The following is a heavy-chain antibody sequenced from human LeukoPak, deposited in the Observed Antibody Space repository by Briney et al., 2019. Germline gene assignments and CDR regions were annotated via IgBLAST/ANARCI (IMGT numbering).Heavy chain of an antibody. J-gene: IGHJ6*03. CDR1: GFTFSSYA. V-gene: IGHV3-21*01. Sequence: GGSLRLSCAASGFTFSSYAMSWVRQAPGKGLEWVSSISSSSSYIYYADSVKGRFTISRDNAKNSLYLQMNSLRAEDTAVYYCARVGGYSGYDLAFEHYYYYMDVWGKGTTVTVSS. CDR3: ARVGGYSGYDLAFEHYYYYMDV. CDR2: ISSSSSYI. D-gene: IGHD5-12*01.